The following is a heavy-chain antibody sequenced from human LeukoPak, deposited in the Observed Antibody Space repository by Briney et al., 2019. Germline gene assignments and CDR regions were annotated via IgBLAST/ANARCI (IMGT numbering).Heavy chain of an antibody. V-gene: IGHV4-59*08. CDR2: IYYSGST. D-gene: IGHD3-10*01. J-gene: IGHJ5*02. CDR3: VRHYGSTRTEFDP. CDR1: GGSISSYY. Sequence: SETLSLTCTVSGGSISSYYCGWFRQPPGKGLEWIGYIYYSGSTTYNPSLKSRVTISIDTSKKQFSLKLSSVTAADTAVYHCVRHYGSTRTEFDPWGQGTLVTVSS.